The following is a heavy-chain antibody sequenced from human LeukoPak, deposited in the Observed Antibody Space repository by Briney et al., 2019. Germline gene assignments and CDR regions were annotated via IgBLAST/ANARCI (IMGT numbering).Heavy chain of an antibody. V-gene: IGHV1-69*04. Sequence: SVKVSCKASGGTFSSYAISWVRQAPGQGLEWMGRIIPILGIANYAQKFQGRVTITADKSTSTAYMELSSPRSEDTAVYYCARGTYYYDSSGYLDDAFDIWGQGTMVTVSS. J-gene: IGHJ3*02. CDR2: IIPILGIA. CDR3: ARGTYYYDSSGYLDDAFDI. CDR1: GGTFSSYA. D-gene: IGHD3-22*01.